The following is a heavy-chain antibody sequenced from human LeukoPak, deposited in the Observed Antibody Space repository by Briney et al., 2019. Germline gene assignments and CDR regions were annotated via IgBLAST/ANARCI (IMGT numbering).Heavy chain of an antibody. J-gene: IGHJ3*02. V-gene: IGHV1-69*05. CDR1: GGTFSSYA. Sequence: SVKVSCKASGGTFSSYAISWVRQAPGQGLEWMGGIIPIFGTANYAQKFQGRVTITTDESTSTAYMELSSLRSEDTAVYYCTDSSGYYSHDASDIWGQGTMVTVSS. CDR3: TDSSGYYSHDASDI. D-gene: IGHD3-22*01. CDR2: IIPIFGTA.